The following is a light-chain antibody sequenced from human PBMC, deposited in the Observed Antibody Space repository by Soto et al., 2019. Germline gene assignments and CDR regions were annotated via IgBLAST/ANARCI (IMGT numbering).Light chain of an antibody. CDR1: QGISDY. V-gene: IGKV1-27*01. CDR2: AAS. Sequence: DIQMTQSPSSLSASIGDRVTITCRASQGISDYLAWYQQRPGKVPKLLIYAASTLQSGVPSRFSASGSGTDFTLTISNLQPEDVATYYCQKYNSAPHTFGPGTKGDIK. J-gene: IGKJ3*01. CDR3: QKYNSAPHT.